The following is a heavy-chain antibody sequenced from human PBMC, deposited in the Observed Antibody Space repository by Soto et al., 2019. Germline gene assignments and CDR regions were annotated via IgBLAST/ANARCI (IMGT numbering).Heavy chain of an antibody. D-gene: IGHD1-26*01. Sequence: GGSLRLSCAAFGFIFTNYAMTWVRQAPGKGLEWVSTIAEGGRFTYVADSVKGRFSISRDDSRNMVFLQMTSLGAEDTAIYFCARSGPTNCFDYWGQGSLVTVSS. CDR2: IAEGGRFT. CDR1: GFIFTNYA. CDR3: ARSGPTNCFDY. J-gene: IGHJ4*02. V-gene: IGHV3-23*01.